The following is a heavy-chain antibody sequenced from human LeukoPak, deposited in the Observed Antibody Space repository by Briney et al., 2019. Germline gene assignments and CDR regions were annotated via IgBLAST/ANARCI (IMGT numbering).Heavy chain of an antibody. D-gene: IGHD6-19*01. V-gene: IGHV3-53*01. J-gene: IGHJ3*02. CDR2: IYTGGNT. CDR3: ASPSSGQSFDI. CDR1: GFSVSSNY. Sequence: GGSLRLSCAASGFSVSSNYMNWVRHAPGKGLEWVSVIYTGGNTYYAESVKGRFTISRDNSKNTLYLQMHSLRAEDTAVYYCASPSSGQSFDIWGQGTMVTVSS.